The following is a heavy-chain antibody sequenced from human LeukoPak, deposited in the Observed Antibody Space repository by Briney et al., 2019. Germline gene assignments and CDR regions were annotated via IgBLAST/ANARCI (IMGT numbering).Heavy chain of an antibody. CDR1: GGSISSSSYY. CDR2: IYYSGST. Sequence: SETLSLTCTVSGGSISSSSYYWGWIRQPPGKGLEWIGSIYYSGSTYYNPSLESRVTISVDTSKNQFSLKLSSVTAADTAVYYCARRTVAGIVYWGQGTLVTVSS. D-gene: IGHD6-19*01. J-gene: IGHJ4*02. CDR3: ARRTVAGIVY. V-gene: IGHV4-39*01.